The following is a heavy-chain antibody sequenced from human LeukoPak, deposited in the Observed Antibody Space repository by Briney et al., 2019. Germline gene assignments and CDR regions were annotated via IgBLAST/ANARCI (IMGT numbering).Heavy chain of an antibody. J-gene: IGHJ3*02. Sequence: GASVKVSCKVSGATLTVLSMQWVRQAPGKGLEWMGGLDPEDNETFYAQKFQARVTMTEDTSTDTAYLELSSLRSEDTAVYYCASPYNYDIMTAYYLGAFDIWGQGTMVTVSS. CDR2: LDPEDNET. D-gene: IGHD3-9*01. CDR1: GATLTVLS. CDR3: ASPYNYDIMTAYYLGAFDI. V-gene: IGHV1-24*01.